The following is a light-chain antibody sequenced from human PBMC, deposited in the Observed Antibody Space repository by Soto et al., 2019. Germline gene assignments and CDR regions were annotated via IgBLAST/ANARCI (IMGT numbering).Light chain of an antibody. CDR3: VSYTSSTTYV. CDR1: SSDVGGSNF. V-gene: IGLV2-14*03. J-gene: IGLJ1*01. CDR2: DVA. Sequence: QSVLTQPASVSDSPGQPITISCTGTSSDVGGSNFVSWYQQHPGKPPKLIIYDVANRPSGVSNRFSGSKSGSTASLIISRLQTEDEADYYCVSYTSSTTYVFGTGTKVTVL.